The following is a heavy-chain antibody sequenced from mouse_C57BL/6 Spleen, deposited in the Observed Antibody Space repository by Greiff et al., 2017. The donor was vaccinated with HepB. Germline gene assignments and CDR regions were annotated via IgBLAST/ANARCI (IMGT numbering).Heavy chain of an antibody. V-gene: IGHV1-69*01. J-gene: IGHJ1*03. Sequence: QVQLQQSGAELVMPGASVKLSCKASGYTFTSYWMHWVKQRPGQGLEWIGEIDPSDSYTNYNQKFKGKSTLTVDKSSSTAYMQLSSLTSEDSAVYYCARAHYYGSSYWYFDDWGTGTTVTVSS. CDR2: IDPSDSYT. CDR1: GYTFTSYW. CDR3: ARAHYYGSSYWYFDD. D-gene: IGHD1-1*01.